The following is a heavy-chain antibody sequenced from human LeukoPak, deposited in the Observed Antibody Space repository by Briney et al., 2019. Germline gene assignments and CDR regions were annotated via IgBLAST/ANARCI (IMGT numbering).Heavy chain of an antibody. D-gene: IGHD6-19*01. CDR1: GYSFTSYW. CDR3: ARGTSGWRFDS. V-gene: IGHV5-51*01. Sequence: GESLKISCKCPGYSFTSYWIGWVRQMPGKGLEWMGIIHHADSDTRYSPSFQGQVTISADKSITTAYLQWSSLKASDTAMYYCARGTSGWRFDSWGQGTLVSVSS. CDR2: IHHADSDT. J-gene: IGHJ4*02.